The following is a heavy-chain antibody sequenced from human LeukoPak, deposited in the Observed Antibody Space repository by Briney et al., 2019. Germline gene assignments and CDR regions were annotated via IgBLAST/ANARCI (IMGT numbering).Heavy chain of an antibody. V-gene: IGHV1-2*02. D-gene: IGHD6-13*01. Sequence: ASVTVSCKASGYTFTGYYMHWVRQAPGQGLEWMGWINTNSGGTNYAQKFQGRVTMTRDTSISTSYMELSRLRSDDTAVYYCARGGYSSSWYRDTRWGQGTLVTVSS. CDR3: ARGGYSSSWYRDTR. CDR1: GYTFTGYY. CDR2: INTNSGGT. J-gene: IGHJ4*02.